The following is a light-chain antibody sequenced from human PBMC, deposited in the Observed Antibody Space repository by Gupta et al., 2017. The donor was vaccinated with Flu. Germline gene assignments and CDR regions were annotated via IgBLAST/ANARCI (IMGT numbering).Light chain of an antibody. Sequence: IMMTQTPLFLPVTPAGSGSIACRSSQCLFNRDDGNTYVDWYLQKPGKSPQLLIYTLSNRDSGVPDRFSGSGSGTEFTLTISSREAEDFGIYYCEQRSEWPVTFGGGTKVEIK. V-gene: IGKV2-40*01. CDR3: EQRSEWPVT. CDR1: QCLFNRDDGNTY. CDR2: TLS. J-gene: IGKJ4*01.